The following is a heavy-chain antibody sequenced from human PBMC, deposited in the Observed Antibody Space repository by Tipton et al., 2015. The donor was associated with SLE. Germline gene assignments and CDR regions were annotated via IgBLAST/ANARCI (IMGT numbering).Heavy chain of an antibody. Sequence: TLSLTCTVSDYSFRSDSYWGWIRQPPGKGLEWIGYIYYSGSTNYNPSLKSRVTISVDTSKNQFSLKLSSVTAADTAVYYCARSAGYGSNWAHFDYWGQGTLVTVSS. CDR3: ARSAGYGSNWAHFDY. J-gene: IGHJ4*02. CDR2: IYYSGST. V-gene: IGHV4-61*01. CDR1: DYSFRSDSY. D-gene: IGHD6-13*01.